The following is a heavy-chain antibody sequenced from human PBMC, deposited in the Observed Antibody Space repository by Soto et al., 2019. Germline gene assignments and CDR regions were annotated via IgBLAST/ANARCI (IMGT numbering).Heavy chain of an antibody. CDR2: IKAGSVNT. Sequence: QVQLVQSGAEVKKPGASVKVSCKASGYTFTNYAMHWVRQAPVQRLEWMGWIKAGSVNTKYSQKFQDRVTITRDTSASTAYLDLSSLRSEDTAVYYCARGPGGPDGPGDYWGQGTLVTVSS. CDR3: ARGPGGPDGPGDY. V-gene: IGHV1-3*01. CDR1: GYTFTNYA. D-gene: IGHD2-15*01. J-gene: IGHJ4*02.